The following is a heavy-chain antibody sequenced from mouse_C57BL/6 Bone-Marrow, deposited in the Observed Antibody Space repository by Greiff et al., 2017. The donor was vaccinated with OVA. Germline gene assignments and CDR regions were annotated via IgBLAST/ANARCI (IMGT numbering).Heavy chain of an antibody. CDR1: GFSLTSYG. V-gene: IGHV2-2*01. CDR2: IWSGGST. J-gene: IGHJ2*01. Sequence: QVQLQQSGPGLVQPSQSLSITCTVSGFSLTSYGVHWVRQSPGKGLEWLGVIWSGGSTDYNAAFISRLSISKDNSKSQVFFKMNSLQADDTAIYYCARIGTYFDYWGQGTTRTVSS. CDR3: ARIGTYFDY. D-gene: IGHD3-1*01.